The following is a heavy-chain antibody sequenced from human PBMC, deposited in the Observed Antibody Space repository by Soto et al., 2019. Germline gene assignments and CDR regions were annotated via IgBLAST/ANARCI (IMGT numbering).Heavy chain of an antibody. Sequence: HPGGSLRLSCAASGFTFSSYGMHWVRQAPGKGLEWVAVISYDGSNKYYADSVKGRFTISRDNSKNTLYLQMNSLRAGDTAVYYCAKDQGWNDVNYYYGLDVRCPGTTVTVSS. CDR1: GFTFSSYG. D-gene: IGHD1-1*01. CDR2: ISYDGSNK. CDR3: AKDQGWNDVNYYYGLDV. J-gene: IGHJ6*02. V-gene: IGHV3-30*18.